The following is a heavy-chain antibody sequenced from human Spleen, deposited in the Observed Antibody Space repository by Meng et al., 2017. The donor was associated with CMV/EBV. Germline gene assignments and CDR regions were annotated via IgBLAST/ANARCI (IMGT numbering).Heavy chain of an antibody. D-gene: IGHD2-15*01. CDR2: IKPDGSEY. J-gene: IGHJ2*01. Sequence: SYWLSWVRQAPGEGLEWVANIKPDGSEYYFADSMRGRFRISRDNAKNTLYLQMYGLGADDTAVYYCAREMRYCSGNTCYTNWYFDLWGRGTLVTVSS. CDR1: SYW. V-gene: IGHV3-7*01. CDR3: AREMRYCSGNTCYTNWYFDL.